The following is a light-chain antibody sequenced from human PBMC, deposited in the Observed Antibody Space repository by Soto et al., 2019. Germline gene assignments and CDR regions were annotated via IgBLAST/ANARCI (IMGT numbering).Light chain of an antibody. CDR2: GAS. J-gene: IGKJ1*01. CDR1: QRVGSSY. V-gene: IGKV3-20*01. Sequence: EIVLTQSPGTLSLSPGERATLSCRASQRVGSSYLAWYQHKPDQAPRLLIYGASGRATGTPDRFSGSGSGTDFSLTISRLEPEDFAVYYCQQYGSSPGTFGQGTKVDIK. CDR3: QQYGSSPGT.